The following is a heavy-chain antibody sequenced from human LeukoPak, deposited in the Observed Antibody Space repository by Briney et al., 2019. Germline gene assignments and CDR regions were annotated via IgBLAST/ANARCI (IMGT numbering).Heavy chain of an antibody. J-gene: IGHJ4*02. D-gene: IGHD1-26*01. Sequence: SVKVSCKASRGTFSSYAISWVRQAPGQGLEWMGRIIPIFGTANYAQKFQGRVTITTDESTSTAYMELSSLRSEDTAVYYCAREEGYYSGSYHLDYWGQGTLVTVSS. CDR2: IIPIFGTA. CDR1: RGTFSSYA. CDR3: AREEGYYSGSYHLDY. V-gene: IGHV1-69*05.